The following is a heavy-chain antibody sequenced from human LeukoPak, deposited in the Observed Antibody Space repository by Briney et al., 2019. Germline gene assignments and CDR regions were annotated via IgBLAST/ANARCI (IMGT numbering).Heavy chain of an antibody. J-gene: IGHJ4*02. D-gene: IGHD3-16*02. CDR3: ARGRSLLRLGELSFGY. V-gene: IGHV1-3*01. CDR2: INAGNGNT. CDR1: GYTFTSYA. Sequence: ASVKVSCKASGYTFTSYAMHWVRQAPGQRLEWMGWINAGNGNTKYSQKFQGRVTITRDTSASTAYMELSSLRSEDTAVYYCARGRSLLRLGELSFGYWGQGTLVTVSS.